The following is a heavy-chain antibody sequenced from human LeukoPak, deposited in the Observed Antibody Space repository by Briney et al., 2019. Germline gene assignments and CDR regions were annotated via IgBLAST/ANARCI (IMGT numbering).Heavy chain of an antibody. CDR2: IRSKAYGGTT. CDR3: TRDPKGKYSSSWYY. Sequence: GGSLRPSCTASGFTFGDYAMSWFRQAPGKGLEWVGFIRSKAYGGTTEYAASVKGRFTISRDDSKSIAYLQMNSLKTEDTAVYYCTRDPKGKYSSSWYYWGQGTLVTVSS. V-gene: IGHV3-49*03. D-gene: IGHD6-13*01. J-gene: IGHJ4*02. CDR1: GFTFGDYA.